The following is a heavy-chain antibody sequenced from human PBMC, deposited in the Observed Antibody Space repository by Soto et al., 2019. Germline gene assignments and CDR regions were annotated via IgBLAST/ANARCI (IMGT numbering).Heavy chain of an antibody. J-gene: IGHJ3*02. D-gene: IGHD6-6*01. V-gene: IGHV3-21*01. CDR2: ISSSSSYI. Sequence: PGGSLRLSCAASGFTFSSYSMNWVRQAPGKGLEWVSSISSSSSYIYYADSVKGRFTISRDNAKNSLYLQMNSLRAEDTAVYYCARVDVAHSSSTHSETDAFDIWGQGTMVTVSS. CDR3: ARVDVAHSSSTHSETDAFDI. CDR1: GFTFSSYS.